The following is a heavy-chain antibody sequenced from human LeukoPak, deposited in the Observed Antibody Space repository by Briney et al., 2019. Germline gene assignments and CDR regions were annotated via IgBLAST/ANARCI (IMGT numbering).Heavy chain of an antibody. V-gene: IGHV6-1*01. CDR1: GDSVSSNSAA. Sequence: SQTLSLTCAISGDSVSSNSAAWNWIRQSPSRGLEWLGRTYYRSKWYNDYAVSVKSRITINPDTSKNQFSLKLSSVTAADTAVYYCARVGYSGIAAAGQIDYWGQGTLVTVSS. CDR3: ARVGYSGIAAAGQIDY. CDR2: TYYRSKWYN. J-gene: IGHJ4*02. D-gene: IGHD6-13*01.